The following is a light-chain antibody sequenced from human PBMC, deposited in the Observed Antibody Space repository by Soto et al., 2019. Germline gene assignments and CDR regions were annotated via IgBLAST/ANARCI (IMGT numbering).Light chain of an antibody. CDR3: QRRYSTLT. CDR2: AES. CDR1: QSISSY. J-gene: IGKJ3*01. V-gene: IGKV1-39*01. Sequence: DIQMTQSPSSLSASVGDRVTITCRASQSISSYLNWYQQKPGKAPKLQIYAESILQSGVPSRFSGSGYGTDFTLTISSLQPEDVATYFFQRRYSTLTFGPGTKVDIK.